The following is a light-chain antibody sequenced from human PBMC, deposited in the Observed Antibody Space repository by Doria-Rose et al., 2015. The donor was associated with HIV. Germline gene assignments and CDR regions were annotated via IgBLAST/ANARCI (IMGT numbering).Light chain of an antibody. Sequence: TQSPSFLSASVGDRVTITCQASHNITNFLNWYQQKPGKAPNLLIYDASNLETGVPSRFSGSGSGTNFSFTINNLQPQDIATYYCQQYDDPLFTFGPGTKVEIK. CDR3: QQYDDPLFT. CDR2: DAS. V-gene: IGKV1-33*01. J-gene: IGKJ3*01. CDR1: HNITNF.